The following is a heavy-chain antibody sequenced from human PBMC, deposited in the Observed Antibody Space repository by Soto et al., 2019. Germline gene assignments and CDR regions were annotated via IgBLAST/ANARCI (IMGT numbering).Heavy chain of an antibody. D-gene: IGHD2-2*01. J-gene: IGHJ5*02. CDR2: IITIFGTA. CDR3: ARAGGSRTLEYNWFDR. CDR1: GGTFSSYA. V-gene: IGHV1-69*01. Sequence: QVQLVQSGAEVKKPGSSVNVSCKASGGTFSSYAISWVRQAPGQGLEWMGGIITIFGTANYAQKFQGRVTITADESTSTAYRELSSLRAEDTAVYHCARAGGSRTLEYNWFDRWGQGTLVTVSS.